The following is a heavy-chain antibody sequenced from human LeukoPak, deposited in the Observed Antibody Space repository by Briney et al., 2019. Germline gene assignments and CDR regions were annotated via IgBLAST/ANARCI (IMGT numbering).Heavy chain of an antibody. Sequence: SETLSLTCTVSGGSISSYYWSWIRQPPGKGLEWIGYIYYSGSTNYNPSFKSRVTISVKTSKNQFSLKLSSVTAADTAVYYCARREWLVPFDYWGQGTLVTVSS. J-gene: IGHJ4*02. CDR1: GGSISSYY. CDR2: IYYSGST. CDR3: ARREWLVPFDY. D-gene: IGHD6-19*01. V-gene: IGHV4-59*12.